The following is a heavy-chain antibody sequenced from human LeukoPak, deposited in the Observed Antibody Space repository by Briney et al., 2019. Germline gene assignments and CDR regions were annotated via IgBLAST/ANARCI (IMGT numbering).Heavy chain of an antibody. CDR2: IYYRGST. V-gene: IGHV4-39*07. CDR1: GGSISSSSYY. Sequence: SETLSLTCTVSGGSISSSSYYWGWIRQPPGKGLEWIGSIYYRGSTYSNPSLKSRVTISVDTSKNQFSLKLRSATAADTAVYYCARVAQKLERIAVAGTSEWRANWYFDLWGRGTLVTVSS. D-gene: IGHD6-19*01. CDR3: ARVAQKLERIAVAGTSEWRANWYFDL. J-gene: IGHJ2*01.